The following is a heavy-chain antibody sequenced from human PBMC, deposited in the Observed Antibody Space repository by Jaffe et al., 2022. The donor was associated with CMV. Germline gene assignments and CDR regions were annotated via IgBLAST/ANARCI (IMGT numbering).Heavy chain of an antibody. CDR2: ISWNSGSI. CDR3: AKESGGITETTGAMDV. V-gene: IGHV3-9*01. J-gene: IGHJ6*02. Sequence: EVQLVESGGGLVQPGRSLRLSCAASGFTFNDYAMHWVRQAPGKGLEWVSGISWNSGSIGYADSVKGRFTISRDNAKKSLYLQMNSLRAEDTALYYCAKESGGITETTGAMDVWGHGTTVTVSS. CDR1: GFTFNDYA. D-gene: IGHD1-20*01.